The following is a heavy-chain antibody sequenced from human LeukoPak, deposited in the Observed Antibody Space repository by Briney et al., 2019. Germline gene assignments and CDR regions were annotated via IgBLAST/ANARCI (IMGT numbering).Heavy chain of an antibody. V-gene: IGHV3-33*07. J-gene: IGHJ3*02. Sequence: SGGSLRLSCAASGFTFRSYGIYWVRQAPGKGLEWVAVIWDDGVTKHYADSVKGRFTISRDNSKNTLYLQMNSLRAEDTAVYYCARGKASGGYSGYGLDAFDIWGQGTMVTVSS. CDR2: IWDDGVTK. CDR1: GFTFRSYG. CDR3: ARGKASGGYSGYGLDAFDI. D-gene: IGHD5-12*01.